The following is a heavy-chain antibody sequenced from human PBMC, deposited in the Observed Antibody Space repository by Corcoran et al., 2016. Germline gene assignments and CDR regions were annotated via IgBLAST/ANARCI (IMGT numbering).Heavy chain of an antibody. CDR3: VLRRQSAPEIKETSWFGP. CDR2: IHWDDVK. V-gene: IGHV2-5*02. D-gene: IGHD1-1*01. J-gene: IGHJ5*02. Sequence: QITLKEAGPTVVRPTETLPLTCTFSGFSLRPSALGGGWIRLPPGKALEWLALIHWDDVKNYNPSLRTRLQIMKDTSKSQVVITVDNMDPVATATCDCVLRRQSAPEIKETSWFGPWGQRIMVTVSS. CDR1: GFSLRPSALG.